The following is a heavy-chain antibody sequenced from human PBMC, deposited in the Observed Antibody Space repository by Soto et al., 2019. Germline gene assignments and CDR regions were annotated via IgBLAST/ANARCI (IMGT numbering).Heavy chain of an antibody. CDR2: ISVYNGNT. Sequence: QATLLQSGTEVKKHGASIKVSCKASGYSFATSGMSWVRQAPGQRLEWMGWISVYNGNTNYDQNLQDRVTMTTDTSTNTAYLEVRNLRSEDTAVYYWARAGQYYDASGYANWGQGKLVTVSS. CDR1: GYSFATSG. V-gene: IGHV1-18*01. CDR3: ARAGQYYDASGYAN. D-gene: IGHD3-22*01. J-gene: IGHJ4*02.